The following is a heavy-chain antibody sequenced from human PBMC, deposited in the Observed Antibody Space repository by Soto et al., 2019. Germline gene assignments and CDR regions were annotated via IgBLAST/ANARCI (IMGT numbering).Heavy chain of an antibody. J-gene: IGHJ4*02. CDR2: IHYSGTT. Sequence: SETLSLTCTVSGTSISSYYWSWIRQPPGKGLEWIANIHYSGTTNYNPPLASRVTLSVDTSKNQFSLKMTSVTAADRAMYFCARYNSYAIDYWGRGTLVTVSS. V-gene: IGHV4-59*01. CDR1: GTSISSYY. CDR3: ARYNSYAIDY. D-gene: IGHD2-8*01.